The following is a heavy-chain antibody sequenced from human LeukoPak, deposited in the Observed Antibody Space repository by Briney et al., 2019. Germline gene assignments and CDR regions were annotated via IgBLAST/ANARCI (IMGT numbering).Heavy chain of an antibody. J-gene: IGHJ4*02. D-gene: IGHD6-6*01. CDR1: GFTFSNCW. Sequence: GGSLRLSCAASGFTFSNCWMTWARQAPGTGLELFSSISSSSSYIYYADSVKGRFTISRDNAKNSLYLQMNSLRAEDTAVYYCARDRIAARAINFDYWGQGTLVTVSS. CDR3: ARDRIAARAINFDY. V-gene: IGHV3-21*01. CDR2: ISSSSSYI.